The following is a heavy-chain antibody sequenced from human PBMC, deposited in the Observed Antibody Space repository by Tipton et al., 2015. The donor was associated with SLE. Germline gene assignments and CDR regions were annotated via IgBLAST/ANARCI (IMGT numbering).Heavy chain of an antibody. J-gene: IGHJ6*02. CDR1: GFTFSSYE. CDR3: ARDGPATGTTNGMDV. V-gene: IGHV3-48*03. Sequence: SLRLSRAASGFTFSSYEMNWVRQAPGKGLEWVSYISSSGSTIYYADSVKGRFTISRDNAKNSLYLQMNSLRAEDTAVYYCARDGPATGTTNGMDVWGQGTTVTVSS. CDR2: ISSSGSTI. D-gene: IGHD1-1*01.